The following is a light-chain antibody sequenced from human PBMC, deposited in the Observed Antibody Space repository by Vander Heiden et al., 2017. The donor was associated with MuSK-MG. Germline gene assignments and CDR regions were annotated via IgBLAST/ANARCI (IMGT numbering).Light chain of an antibody. CDR1: QSVSSY. CDR3: QQRSNLYT. J-gene: IGKJ2*01. CDR2: DA. Sequence: EIVLTQSPATLSLSPGERATLSCRASQSVSSYLAWYQQKPDQAPRLLIYDASRFSGSGSGTDFTLTISSLEPEDFAVYYCQQRSNLYTFGQGTKLEIK. V-gene: IGKV3-11*01.